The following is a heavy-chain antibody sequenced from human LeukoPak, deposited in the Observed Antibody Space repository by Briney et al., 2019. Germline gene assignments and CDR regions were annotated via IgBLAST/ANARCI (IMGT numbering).Heavy chain of an antibody. CDR1: GGSISSGSYY. D-gene: IGHD1-26*01. Sequence: SETLSLTCTVSGGSISSGSYYWSWIRQPAGKGLEWIGRIYTSGSTNYNPSLKSRVTISVDTSKNQFSLKLSSVTAADTAVYYCARGNIVRSGSYYIDYWGQGTLVTVSS. CDR3: ARGNIVRSGSYYIDY. V-gene: IGHV4-61*02. CDR2: IYTSGST. J-gene: IGHJ4*02.